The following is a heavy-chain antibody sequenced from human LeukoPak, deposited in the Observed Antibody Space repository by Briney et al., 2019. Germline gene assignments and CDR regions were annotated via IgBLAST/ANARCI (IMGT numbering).Heavy chain of an antibody. V-gene: IGHV1-18*01. Sequence: ASVKVSCKASGYTFTSYGISWVRQAPGQWLEWMGWISGSNGDTNYAQNLQGRVTLTSDTSTSTAYMELRSLKSDDTAVYYCARGWELDYWGQGTLVTVSS. CDR2: ISGSNGDT. CDR3: ARGWELDY. CDR1: GYTFTSYG. D-gene: IGHD1-26*01. J-gene: IGHJ4*02.